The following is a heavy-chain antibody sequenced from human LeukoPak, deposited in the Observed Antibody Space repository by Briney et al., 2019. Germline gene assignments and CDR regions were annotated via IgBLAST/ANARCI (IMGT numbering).Heavy chain of an antibody. CDR2: INHRGRT. J-gene: IGHJ4*02. CDR1: GGSFSGYY. D-gene: IGHD2-15*01. CDR3: ASRGGGVVGTVYY. V-gene: IGHV4-34*01. Sequence: PTDTLSLTFAVHGGSFSGYYWSWIRQPPGKGLEWVGEINHRGRTNSNPSLKSRVTISVDPSKNQFSLKLRSVTAADTAVYYCASRGGGVVGTVYYCGQGTLVTVSS.